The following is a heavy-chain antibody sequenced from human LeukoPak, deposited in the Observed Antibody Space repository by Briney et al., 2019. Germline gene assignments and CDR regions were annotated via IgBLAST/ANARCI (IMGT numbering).Heavy chain of an antibody. CDR3: ACTECGSSPFDY. J-gene: IGHJ4*02. V-gene: IGHV4-59*02. CDR1: GTSVSNYY. Sequence: SETLSLTCTVSGTSVSNYYWNWIRQPPGKRLEWIGYISYSGNTNYNPSLKSRVTISLDTSNNQFSLSLTSVTAADTALYYCACTECGSSPFDYRGQGILVTVSS. D-gene: IGHD1-1*01. CDR2: ISYSGNT.